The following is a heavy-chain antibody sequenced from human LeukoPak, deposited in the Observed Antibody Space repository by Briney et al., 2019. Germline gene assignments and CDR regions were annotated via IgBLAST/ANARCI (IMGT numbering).Heavy chain of an antibody. V-gene: IGHV3-30*04. J-gene: IGHJ4*02. D-gene: IGHD5-12*01. Sequence: GGSLRLSCAASGFTFNSYAIHWVRQAPGKGLEWVAVIXYDGSNKYYADSVKGRFTISRDNSKNTLYLQLNSLRPEDTAVYYCARDQLAYSGYDTLFDYWGQGTLVTVSS. CDR1: GFTFNSYA. CDR2: IXYDGSNK. CDR3: ARDQLAYSGYDTLFDY.